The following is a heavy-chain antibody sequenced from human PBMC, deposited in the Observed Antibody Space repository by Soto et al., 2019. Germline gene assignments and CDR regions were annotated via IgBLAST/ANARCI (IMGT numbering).Heavy chain of an antibody. V-gene: IGHV3-7*03. Sequence: GGSLRLSCAASGFTFSSYWMSWVRQAPGKGLEWVANIKQDGSEKYYVDSVKGRFTISRDNAKNSLYLQMNSLRAEDTAVYYCARDQYSSSWYPVYYYYYGMAVWGQGTTVTVPS. CDR1: GFTFSSYW. CDR2: IKQDGSEK. CDR3: ARDQYSSSWYPVYYYYYGMAV. D-gene: IGHD6-13*01. J-gene: IGHJ6*02.